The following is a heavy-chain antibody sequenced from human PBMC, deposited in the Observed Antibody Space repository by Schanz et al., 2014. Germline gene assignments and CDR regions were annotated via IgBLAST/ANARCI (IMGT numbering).Heavy chain of an antibody. D-gene: IGHD5-12*01. CDR3: ARAAYGGYTSTPLRY. Sequence: QVQLVQSGSELKKPGASVKVSCKASGYTFISYFIHWVRQAPGQGLEWMGIINPTGGSTSYAQRFQGRVTVTRDTSTSTDYMELSSLRSEDTAVYYCARAAYGGYTSTPLRYWGQGTLVTVSS. V-gene: IGHV1-46*01. J-gene: IGHJ4*02. CDR1: GYTFISYF. CDR2: INPTGGST.